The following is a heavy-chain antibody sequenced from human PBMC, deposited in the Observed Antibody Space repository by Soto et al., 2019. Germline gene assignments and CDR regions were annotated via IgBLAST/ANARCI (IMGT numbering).Heavy chain of an antibody. J-gene: IGHJ4*02. Sequence: QITLKESGPTLVKPTQTLTLTCTFSGFSLSTSGVGVGWIRQPPGKALEWLALIYWDDDKRYSPSLKSRLTITKDTSKNQVVLTMTKMDPVDTATYYCAHITFNYGDAYYFDYWGQGTLVTVSS. V-gene: IGHV2-5*02. D-gene: IGHD4-17*01. CDR2: IYWDDDK. CDR1: GFSLSTSGVG. CDR3: AHITFNYGDAYYFDY.